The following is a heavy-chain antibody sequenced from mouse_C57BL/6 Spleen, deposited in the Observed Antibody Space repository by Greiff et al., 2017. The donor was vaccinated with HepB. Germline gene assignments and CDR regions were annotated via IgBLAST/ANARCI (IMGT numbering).Heavy chain of an antibody. CDR1: GFTFSSYA. CDR3: AREGH. Sequence: EVKLMESGGGLVKPGGSLKLSCAASGFTFSSYAMSWVRQTPEKRLEWVATISDGGSYTYYPDNVKGRFTISRDNAKNNLYLQMSHLKSEDTAMYYCAREGHWGQGTTLTVSS. CDR2: ISDGGSYT. V-gene: IGHV5-4*03. D-gene: IGHD3-3*01. J-gene: IGHJ2*01.